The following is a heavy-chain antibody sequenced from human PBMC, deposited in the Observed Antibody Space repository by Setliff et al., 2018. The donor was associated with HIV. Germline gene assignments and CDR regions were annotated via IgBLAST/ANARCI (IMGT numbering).Heavy chain of an antibody. J-gene: IGHJ4*02. CDR3: AKDSGYEGDHYFDY. Sequence: GGSLRLSCAASGFTFRSYAMSWVRQAPGKALEWVSGISGSGGTTYYADSVKGRFTISRDNSKNTLYLQMNSLRAEDTAVYYCAKDSGYEGDHYFDYWGQGTLVTVSS. V-gene: IGHV3-23*01. D-gene: IGHD5-12*01. CDR2: ISGSGGTT. CDR1: GFTFRSYA.